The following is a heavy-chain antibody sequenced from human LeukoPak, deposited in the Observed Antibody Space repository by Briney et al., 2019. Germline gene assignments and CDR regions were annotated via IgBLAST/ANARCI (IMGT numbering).Heavy chain of an antibody. V-gene: IGHV3-23*01. Sequence: GGSLRLSCAASGFTFDNHAMTWVRQAPGKGLEWVSLITGTGFDTYTANSVKGRFITSRDNSKNSLYLRLNSLGPEDTAMYYCAKMAIAKGATQGRGFLQFDLWGQGTLVTVSS. J-gene: IGHJ5*02. CDR1: GFTFDNHA. D-gene: IGHD2-21*01. CDR3: AKMAIAKGATQGRGFLQFDL. CDR2: ITGTGFDT.